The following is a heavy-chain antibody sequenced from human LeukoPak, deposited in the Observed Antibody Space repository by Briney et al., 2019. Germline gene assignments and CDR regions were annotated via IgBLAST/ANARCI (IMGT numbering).Heavy chain of an antibody. CDR3: ARSYYDSSGYYYRSAFDI. Sequence: SETLSLTCTVSGYSISSGYYWGWIRQPPGKGLEWIGSIYHSGSTYYNPSLKSRVTISVDTSKNQFSLKLSSVTAADTAVYYCARSYYDSSGYYYRSAFDIWGQGTMVTVSS. CDR1: GYSISSGYY. CDR2: IYHSGST. D-gene: IGHD3-22*01. V-gene: IGHV4-38-2*02. J-gene: IGHJ3*02.